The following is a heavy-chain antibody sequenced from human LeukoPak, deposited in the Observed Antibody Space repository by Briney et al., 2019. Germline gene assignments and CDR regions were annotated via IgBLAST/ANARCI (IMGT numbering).Heavy chain of an antibody. CDR3: ARGKGFGYYDFWSGYYGAFDI. D-gene: IGHD3-3*01. Sequence: PSETLSLTCTVSGGSISSYYWSWIRQPPGKGLEWIGYIYYSGSTNYNPSLKSRVTISVDTSKNQFSLKLSSVTAADTAVYYCARGKGFGYYDFWSGYYGAFDIWGQGTMVTVSS. V-gene: IGHV4-59*01. CDR2: IYYSGST. J-gene: IGHJ3*02. CDR1: GGSISSYY.